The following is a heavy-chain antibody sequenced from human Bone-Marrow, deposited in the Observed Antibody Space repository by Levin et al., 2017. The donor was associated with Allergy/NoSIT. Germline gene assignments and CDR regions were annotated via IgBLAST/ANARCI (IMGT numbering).Heavy chain of an antibody. CDR1: GGSFSGYY. Sequence: SETLSLTCAVYGGSFSGYYWSWIRQPPGKGLEWIGEINHSGSTNYNPSLKSRVTISVDTSKNQFSLKLSSVTAADTAVYYCASTGAVLLWFGELLPDVWGQGTTVTVSS. CDR2: INHSGST. D-gene: IGHD3-10*01. J-gene: IGHJ6*02. V-gene: IGHV4-34*01. CDR3: ASTGAVLLWFGELLPDV.